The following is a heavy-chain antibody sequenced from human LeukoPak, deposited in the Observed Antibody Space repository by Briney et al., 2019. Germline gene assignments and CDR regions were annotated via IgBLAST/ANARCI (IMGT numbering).Heavy chain of an antibody. D-gene: IGHD1-26*01. J-gene: IGHJ4*02. CDR3: ARANSGSSKYFDY. Sequence: PQTLSLTCAVSGGSISSGGYSWSWIRQPPGKGLEWIGYIYHSGSTYYNPSLKSRVTISVDRSKNQFSLKLSSVTAADTAVYYCARANSGSSKYFDYWGQGTLVTVSS. CDR1: GGSISSGGYS. CDR2: IYHSGST. V-gene: IGHV4-30-2*01.